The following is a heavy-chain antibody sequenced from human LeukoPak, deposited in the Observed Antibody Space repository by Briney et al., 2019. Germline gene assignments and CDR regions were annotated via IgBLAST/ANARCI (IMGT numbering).Heavy chain of an antibody. J-gene: IGHJ4*02. CDR1: GGTFSSYA. CDR3: ARDREGGYSYGFDY. CDR2: IIPIFGTA. V-gene: IGHV1-69*13. Sequence: GASVKVSCKASGGTFSSYAISWVRQAPGQGLEWMGGIIPIFGTANYAQKFQGRVTITADESTSTAYMELSSLRSEDTAVYYCARDREGGYSYGFDYWGQGTLVTVSS. D-gene: IGHD5-18*01.